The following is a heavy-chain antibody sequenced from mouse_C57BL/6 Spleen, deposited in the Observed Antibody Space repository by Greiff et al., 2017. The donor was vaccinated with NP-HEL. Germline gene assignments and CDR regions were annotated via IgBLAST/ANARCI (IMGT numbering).Heavy chain of an antibody. V-gene: IGHV5-17*01. Sequence: EVKLVESGGGLVKPGGSLKLSCAASGFTFSDYGMHWVRQAPEKGLEWVAYISSGSSTIYYADTVKGRFTISRDNAKNTLFLQMTSLRSEDTAMYYCARSRAYYSNYVGYWGQGTTLTVSS. J-gene: IGHJ2*01. CDR2: ISSGSSTI. CDR3: ARSRAYYSNYVGY. D-gene: IGHD2-5*01. CDR1: GFTFSDYG.